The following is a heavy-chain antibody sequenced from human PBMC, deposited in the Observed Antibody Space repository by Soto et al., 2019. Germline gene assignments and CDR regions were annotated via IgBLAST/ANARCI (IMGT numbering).Heavy chain of an antibody. CDR1: DYTFSNYG. CDR3: ARVCIRGFGVDPYYYVMDV. V-gene: IGHV1-18*01. D-gene: IGHD3-3*01. J-gene: IGHJ6*02. Sequence: ASVKVSCKASDYTFSNYGISWVRQAPGQRLERMGWISAYNGNTDYAQKLQGRVTMTTDTSTSTAYMEMRSLRSDDTAVYYCARVCIRGFGVDPYYYVMDVWGQGTTVTVSS. CDR2: ISAYNGNT.